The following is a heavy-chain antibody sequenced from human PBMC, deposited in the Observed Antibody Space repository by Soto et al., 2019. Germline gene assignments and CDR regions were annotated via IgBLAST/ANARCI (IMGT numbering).Heavy chain of an antibody. CDR2: IYYSGST. CDR1: GGSISSSSYF. V-gene: IGHV4-39*01. CDR3: GRRNLEGMGASIAAPIDS. Sequence: SETLSLTCTVSGGSISSSSYFWGWIRQPPGKGLEWIGSIYYSGSTYYNPSLKSRVTVSVDTSANQFSLRLNSVTAADTAFYYFGRRNLEGMGASIAAPIDSWGLGTLVTVSS. J-gene: IGHJ4*02. D-gene: IGHD6-6*01.